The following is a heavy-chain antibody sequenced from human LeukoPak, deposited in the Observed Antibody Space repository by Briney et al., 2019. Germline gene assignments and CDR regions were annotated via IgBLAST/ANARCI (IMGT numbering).Heavy chain of an antibody. D-gene: IGHD5-12*01. CDR1: GFTFSSYS. CDR3: ARDGLRFYYYSYGMDV. V-gene: IGHV3-21*01. CDR2: ISSSSSYI. J-gene: IGHJ6*04. Sequence: PGGSLRLSCAASGFTFSSYSMNWVRQAPGKGLEWVSSISSSSSYIYYADSVKGRLTISRDNAKNSLYLQMNSLRAEETAVYYCARDGLRFYYYSYGMDVWGKGTTVTVSS.